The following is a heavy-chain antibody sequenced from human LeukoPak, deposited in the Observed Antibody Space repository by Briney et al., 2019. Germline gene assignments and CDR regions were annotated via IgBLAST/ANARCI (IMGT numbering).Heavy chain of an antibody. V-gene: IGHV1-2*02. CDR1: GYTFTGYY. D-gene: IGHD4/OR15-4a*01. J-gene: IGHJ4*02. CDR2: INPKSGGT. Sequence: ASVKVSCKASGYTFTGYYMHWVRQAPGLGFEWMGWINPKSGGTSYPQKFQGRLTMTRDTSISTAYMELSRLRSDDTAVYYCVPSANYYYFDYWGQGTLVTVSS. CDR3: VPSANYYYFDY.